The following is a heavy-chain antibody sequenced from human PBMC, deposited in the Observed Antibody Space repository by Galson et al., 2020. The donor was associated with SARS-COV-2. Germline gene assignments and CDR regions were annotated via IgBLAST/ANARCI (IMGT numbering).Heavy chain of an antibody. J-gene: IGHJ6*02. CDR1: GFTFDDYA. V-gene: IGHV3-9*01. CDR2: ISWNSGSI. D-gene: IGHD6-13*01. CDR3: AKDYGYSSSWYVPLAALGYYGMDV. Sequence: GGSLRLSCAASGFTFDDYAMHWVRQAPGKGLEWVSGISWNSGSIGYADSVKGRFTISRDNAKNSLYLQMNSLRAEDTALYYCAKDYGYSSSWYVPLAALGYYGMDVWGQGTTVTVSS.